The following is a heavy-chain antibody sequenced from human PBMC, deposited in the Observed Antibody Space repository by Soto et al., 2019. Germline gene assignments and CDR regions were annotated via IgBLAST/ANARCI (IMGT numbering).Heavy chain of an antibody. CDR3: AREVDYAVRAFDI. D-gene: IGHD3-16*01. CDR1: GGSISSYY. J-gene: IGHJ3*02. Sequence: SETLSLTCTVSGGSISSYYWSWIRQPPGKGLEWIGYIYYSGSTNYNPSLKSRVTISVDTSKNQFSLKLSSVTAADTAVYYCAREVDYAVRAFDIWGQGTMVTVSS. CDR2: IYYSGST. V-gene: IGHV4-59*01.